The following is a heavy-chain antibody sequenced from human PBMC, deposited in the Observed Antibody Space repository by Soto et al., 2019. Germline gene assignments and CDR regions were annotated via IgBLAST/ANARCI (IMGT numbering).Heavy chain of an antibody. CDR2: INPSGEHT. Sequence: AAVKVSCKASGYSFKDHYMHWVRQAPGRGLEWVGIINPSGEHTNYAQQFRGRVAMTRDTSTSTAYMELRSLRSEDTAVYFCARISCKGGSCYFDFDHWGQGTLVTVSS. V-gene: IGHV1-46*02. J-gene: IGHJ4*02. D-gene: IGHD2-15*01. CDR3: ARISCKGGSCYFDFDH. CDR1: GYSFKDHY.